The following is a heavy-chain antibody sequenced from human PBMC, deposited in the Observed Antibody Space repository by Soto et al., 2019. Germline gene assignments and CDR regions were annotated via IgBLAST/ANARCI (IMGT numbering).Heavy chain of an antibody. CDR2: MNPNSGNT. D-gene: IGHD1-1*01. CDR3: ARVGWVRQLDYYYYMDV. J-gene: IGHJ6*03. V-gene: IGHV1-8*01. Sequence: ASVKVSCKASGYTFTSYDINWVRQATGQGLEWMGWMNPNSGNTGYAQKFQGRVTMTRNTSISTAYMELSSLRSEDTAIYYCARVGWVRQLDYYYYMDVWGKGTTVTVSS. CDR1: GYTFTSYD.